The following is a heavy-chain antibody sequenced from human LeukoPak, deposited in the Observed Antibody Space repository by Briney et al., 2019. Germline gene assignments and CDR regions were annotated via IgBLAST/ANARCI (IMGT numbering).Heavy chain of an antibody. CDR2: ISALYGHT. Sequence: ASVKASCKASGYSFTRFGITWVRQAPGQGLEWMGWISALYGHTNYAQKFQGRVTMTTDTSTSTAYMELRSLRSDDTAVYYCARDFYHGHCAGLSCFLLDSWGQGALVIVSS. J-gene: IGHJ4*02. CDR3: ARDFYHGHCAGLSCFLLDS. D-gene: IGHD2-8*02. V-gene: IGHV1-18*01. CDR1: GYSFTRFG.